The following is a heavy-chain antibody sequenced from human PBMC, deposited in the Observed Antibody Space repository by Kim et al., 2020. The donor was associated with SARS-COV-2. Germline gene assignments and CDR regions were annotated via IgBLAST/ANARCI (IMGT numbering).Heavy chain of an antibody. Sequence: GGSLRLSCAASGFTFSSYWMSWVRQAPGKGLEWVANIKQDESEKYYVDSVKGRFTISRDNAKNSLYLQMNSLRAEDTAVYYCARDLGSNWNFVDYWGQGTLVTVSS. V-gene: IGHV3-7*01. D-gene: IGHD1-1*01. CDR3: ARDLGSNWNFVDY. CDR2: IKQDESEK. CDR1: GFTFSSYW. J-gene: IGHJ4*02.